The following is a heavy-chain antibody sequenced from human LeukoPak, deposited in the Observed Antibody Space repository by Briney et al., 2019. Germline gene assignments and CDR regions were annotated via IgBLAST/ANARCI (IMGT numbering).Heavy chain of an antibody. J-gene: IGHJ5*02. CDR2: ISYDGSNK. CDR1: GFTFSSYA. CDR3: ARGRNWFDP. V-gene: IGHV3-30*01. Sequence: PGGSLRLSCAASGFTFSSYAMHWVRQAPGKGLEWVAVISYDGSNKHYADSVKGRFTISRDNSKNTLYLQMNSLRAEDTAVYYCARGRNWFDPWGQGTLVTVSS.